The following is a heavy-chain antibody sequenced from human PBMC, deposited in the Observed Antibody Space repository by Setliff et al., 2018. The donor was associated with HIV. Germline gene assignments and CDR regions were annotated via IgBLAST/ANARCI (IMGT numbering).Heavy chain of an antibody. CDR1: GYSISSGYY. V-gene: IGHV4-38-2*01. CDR2: IYHSGST. J-gene: IGHJ4*02. CDR3: ARGADILTGYYALDY. D-gene: IGHD3-9*01. Sequence: SETLSLTCAVSGYSISSGYYWGRIRQPPGKGLEWIGSIYHSGSTYYNPSLKSRVTISVDTSKNQFSLKLSSVTAADTAVYYCARGADILTGYYALDYWGQGTLVTVSS.